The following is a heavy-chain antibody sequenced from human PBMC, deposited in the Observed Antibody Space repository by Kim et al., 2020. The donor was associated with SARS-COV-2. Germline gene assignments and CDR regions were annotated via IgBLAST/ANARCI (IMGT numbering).Heavy chain of an antibody. D-gene: IGHD3-3*01. Sequence: SETLSLTCAVSGGSISSSNWWSWVRQPPGKGLEWIGEIYHSGSTNYNPSPKSRVTISVDKSKNQFSLKLSSVTAADTAVYYCARVQRITIFGVVIEGYGMDVWGQGTTVTVSS. V-gene: IGHV4-4*02. CDR3: ARVQRITIFGVVIEGYGMDV. J-gene: IGHJ6*02. CDR1: GGSISSSNW. CDR2: IYHSGST.